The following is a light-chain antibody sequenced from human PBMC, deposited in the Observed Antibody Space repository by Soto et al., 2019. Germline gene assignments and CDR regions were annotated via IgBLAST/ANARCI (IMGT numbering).Light chain of an antibody. CDR3: SSFTRSSTWL. Sequence: QSVLTQPASVSGSPGQSITISCTGASSDVGGYNYVSWYQQHPGKAPKLMIYEVSNRPSGTSYRFSGSKSGNTASLTISGLQAEDEADYYCSSFTRSSTWLFGGGTKLTVL. J-gene: IGLJ3*02. V-gene: IGLV2-14*03. CDR1: SSDVGGYNY. CDR2: EVS.